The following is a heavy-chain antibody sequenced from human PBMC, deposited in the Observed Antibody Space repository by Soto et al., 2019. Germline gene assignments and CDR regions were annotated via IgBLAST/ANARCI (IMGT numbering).Heavy chain of an antibody. CDR3: ARAWPSVDSYGSGVMDV. D-gene: IGHD5-18*01. V-gene: IGHV4-4*02. Sequence: QVQLQESGPGLVKPSGTLSVTCAVSDGSISSSNWWNWVRQPPGKGLEWIGEIYHSGSTNYNPSLRSRVTISLDKSKNQFSLRVKSVTAADTAEYYCARAWPSVDSYGSGVMDVWGQGTTVTVSS. CDR2: IYHSGST. J-gene: IGHJ6*02. CDR1: DGSISSSNW.